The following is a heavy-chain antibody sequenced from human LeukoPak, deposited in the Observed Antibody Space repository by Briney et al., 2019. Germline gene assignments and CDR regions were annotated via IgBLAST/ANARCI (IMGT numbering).Heavy chain of an antibody. CDR3: ATGRFVAGLDRGLGPEDY. CDR1: GYTLTELS. Sequence: ASVKVSCKVSGYTLTELSMHWVRQAPGKGLEWMGGFDPEDGETIYAQKFQGRVTMTEDTSTDTAYMELSSLRSEDTAVYYCATGRFVAGLDRGLGPEDYWGQGTLVTVSS. CDR2: FDPEDGET. D-gene: IGHD3-3*01. J-gene: IGHJ4*02. V-gene: IGHV1-24*01.